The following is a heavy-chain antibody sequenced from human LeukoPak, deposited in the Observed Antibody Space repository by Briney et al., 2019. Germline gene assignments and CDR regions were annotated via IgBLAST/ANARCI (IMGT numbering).Heavy chain of an antibody. CDR3: ARDSSGWYYFDY. Sequence: ASVKVSCKASGYTFTSYAMHWVRKAPGQRLEWMGWINAGNGNTKYSQKFQGRVTITRDTSASTAYMELSSLRSEDTAVYYCARDSSGWYYFDYWGQGTLVTVSP. J-gene: IGHJ4*02. D-gene: IGHD6-19*01. V-gene: IGHV1-3*01. CDR1: GYTFTSYA. CDR2: INAGNGNT.